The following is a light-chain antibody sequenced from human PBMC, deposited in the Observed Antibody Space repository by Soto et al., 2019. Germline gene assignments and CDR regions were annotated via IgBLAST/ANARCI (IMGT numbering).Light chain of an antibody. CDR3: QPYNNWPPT. V-gene: IGKV3-15*01. CDR2: GAS. CDR1: QSVSSGY. Sequence: EKVVTQSPGAVSVARGVSATLSCRASQSVSSGYLAWYQQKPGQAPRLLIYGASTRATGIPARFSGSGSGTEFTLTISTLPSEHLAVSSCQPYNNWPPTLGQGTKVDI. J-gene: IGKJ1*01.